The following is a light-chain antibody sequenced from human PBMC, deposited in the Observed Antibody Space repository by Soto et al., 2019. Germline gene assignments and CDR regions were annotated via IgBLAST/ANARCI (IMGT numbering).Light chain of an antibody. CDR1: QGISSS. J-gene: IGKJ4*01. CDR2: AAS. V-gene: IGKV1-9*01. CDR3: QQLNSYPLT. Sequence: DIQLTQSPSFLSASVGDRVTITCRASQGISSSLAWYQQKPGKVPKLLIYAASNLQSGVPSRFGGSGSGTDFTLTISSLQPEDFATYYCQQLNSYPLTFGGGTRWIS.